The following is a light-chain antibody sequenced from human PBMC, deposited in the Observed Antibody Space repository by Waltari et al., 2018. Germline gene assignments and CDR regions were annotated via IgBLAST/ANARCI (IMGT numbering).Light chain of an antibody. CDR1: QNINNW. CDR3: QQYNSESYT. CDR2: KAS. V-gene: IGKV1-5*03. Sequence: DIQMTQSPSTLAASVGDRITITCRASQNINNWLAWYQQKPGKAPKLLIQKASTLESGVPSRFSGSGSGTEFTITVSSLQPDDSATYFCQQYNSESYTFGQGTKLEIK. J-gene: IGKJ2*01.